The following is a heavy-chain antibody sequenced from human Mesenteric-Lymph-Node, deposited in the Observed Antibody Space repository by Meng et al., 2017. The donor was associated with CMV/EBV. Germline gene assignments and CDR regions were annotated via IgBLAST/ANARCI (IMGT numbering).Heavy chain of an antibody. CDR3: ARGRAARKDY. Sequence: LSRTCAVYGGSLSGYYWSWIRQPPGKGLEWIGEINHSGSTNYNPSLKSRITISVDTSKNQFSLKLSSVTAADTAVYYCARGRAARKDYWGQGTLVTVSS. J-gene: IGHJ4*02. CDR2: INHSGST. D-gene: IGHD6-6*01. V-gene: IGHV4-34*01. CDR1: GGSLSGYY.